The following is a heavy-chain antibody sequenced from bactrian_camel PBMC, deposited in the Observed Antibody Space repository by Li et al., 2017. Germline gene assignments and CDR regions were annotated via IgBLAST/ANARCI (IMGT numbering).Heavy chain of an antibody. CDR3: AAGSVVSIFVGCTSMSRYTY. D-gene: IGHD2*01. J-gene: IGHJ4*01. CDR1: ASPFGGSSD. CDR2: TRSDGST. Sequence: HVQLVESGGGSVQAGGSLRLSCTVSASPFGGSSDMGWYRQAPGNDCEWVSTTRSDGSTDYASSVKGRFTISQDNSKNTVYLQMSSLKPEDTAMYYCAAGSVVSIFVGCTSMSRYTYWGQGTQVTVS. V-gene: IGHV3S55*01.